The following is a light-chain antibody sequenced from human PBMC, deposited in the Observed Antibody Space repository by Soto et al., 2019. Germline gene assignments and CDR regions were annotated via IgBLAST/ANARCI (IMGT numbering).Light chain of an antibody. CDR2: GAS. CDR1: QSVSSSY. V-gene: IGKV3-20*01. CDR3: QQYGSSPLYT. Sequence: EIVLTQSPGTLSLSPGERATLSCRASQSVSSSYLAWYQQKPGQAPRLLIYGASSRATGIPDRFSGSGSGTYFTITISRLEPEDFAVYYCQQYGSSPLYTFGQGNKLEIK. J-gene: IGKJ2*01.